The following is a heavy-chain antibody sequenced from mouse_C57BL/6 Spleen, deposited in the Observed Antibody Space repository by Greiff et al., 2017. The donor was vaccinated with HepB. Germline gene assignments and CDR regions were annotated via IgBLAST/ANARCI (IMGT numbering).Heavy chain of an antibody. J-gene: IGHJ2*01. CDR1: GFTFSDYG. Sequence: EVQLVESGGGLVKPGGSLKLSCAASGFTFSDYGMHWVRQAPEKGLEWVAYISSGSSTIYYADTVKGRFTISRDNAKNTLFLQMTSLRSADTAMYYCARPNIVTPYYFDYWGQGTTLTVSS. V-gene: IGHV5-17*01. D-gene: IGHD2-5*01. CDR3: ARPNIVTPYYFDY. CDR2: ISSGSSTI.